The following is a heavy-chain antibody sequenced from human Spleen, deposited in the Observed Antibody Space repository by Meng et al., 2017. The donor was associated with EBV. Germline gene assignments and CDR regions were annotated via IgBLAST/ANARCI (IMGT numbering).Heavy chain of an antibody. Sequence: QGQRQQWGAGLLKPSETLSLTCGIHGGSFSGYYWSWLRQPPGKGLEWIGEIHYGGSTKYNPSLESRATISGDTSKNQFSLILTSVTAADTAVYYCARDTEAPGTWFDYWGQGALVTVSS. CDR2: IHYGGST. CDR3: ARDTEAPGTWFDY. J-gene: IGHJ4*02. V-gene: IGHV4-34*01. CDR1: GGSFSGYY. D-gene: IGHD6-13*01.